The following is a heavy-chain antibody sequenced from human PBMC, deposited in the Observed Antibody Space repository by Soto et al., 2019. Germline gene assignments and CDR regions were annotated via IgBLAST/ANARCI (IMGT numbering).Heavy chain of an antibody. V-gene: IGHV3-30*18. CDR3: AKDLWFGESNYYYYYGMDV. Sequence: GGSLRLSCAASGFTFRSYGMHWVRQAPGKGLEWVAVISYDGSNKYYADSVKGRFTISRDNSKNTLYLQMNSLRAEDTAVYYCAKDLWFGESNYYYYYGMDVWGQGTTVTVSS. D-gene: IGHD3-10*01. J-gene: IGHJ6*02. CDR2: ISYDGSNK. CDR1: GFTFRSYG.